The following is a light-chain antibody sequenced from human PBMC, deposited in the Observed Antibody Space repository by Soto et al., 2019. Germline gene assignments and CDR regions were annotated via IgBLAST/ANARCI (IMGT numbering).Light chain of an antibody. CDR2: NAS. CDR3: QHYHSYSMYT. CDR1: PIVPNW. J-gene: IGKJ5*01. Sequence: DIPMTQSPSSLSASVGDSVTITCRASPIVPNWLAWYQLKPGKAPKLLIFNASTLQSGVPSRFSGSESGTEFALTISSLQPDDFATYYCQHYHSYSMYTFGQGTRLEIK. V-gene: IGKV1-5*01.